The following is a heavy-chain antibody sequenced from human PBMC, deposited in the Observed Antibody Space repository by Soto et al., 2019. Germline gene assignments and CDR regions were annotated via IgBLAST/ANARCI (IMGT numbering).Heavy chain of an antibody. D-gene: IGHD1-20*01. V-gene: IGHV3-48*03. CDR2: ISSSGSTI. CDR1: GFTFSSYE. J-gene: IGHJ3*02. CDR3: ARKKYNWHPGSAFDI. Sequence: EVQLVESGGGLVQPGGSLRLSCAASGFTFSSYEMNWVRQAPGKGLEWVSYISSSGSTIYYADSVKGRFTISRDNAKNSLYLQMNSLRAEDTAVYYCARKKYNWHPGSAFDIWGQGTMVTVSS.